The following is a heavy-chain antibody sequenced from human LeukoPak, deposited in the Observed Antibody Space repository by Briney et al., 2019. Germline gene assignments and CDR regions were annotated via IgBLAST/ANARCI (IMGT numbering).Heavy chain of an antibody. J-gene: IGHJ6*02. Sequence: GASVKVSCKASGYTSTVYYMHWVRQAPGQGLEWMGWINPNSGGTNSAQKFQGRVTMTRDTSISTAYMELSRLSSDDTAVYYCARNYYYGMDVWGQGTTVTVSS. CDR3: ARNYYYGMDV. CDR1: GYTSTVYY. CDR2: INPNSGGT. V-gene: IGHV1-2*02.